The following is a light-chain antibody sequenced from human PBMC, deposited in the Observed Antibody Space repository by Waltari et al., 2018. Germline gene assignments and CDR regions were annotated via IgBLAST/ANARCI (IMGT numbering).Light chain of an antibody. V-gene: IGLV3-10*01. CDR2: EDT. Sequence: SYELTQPPSVSVSPGQTARNTCPGPDLPRKYPYWFQQKSGQAPRLVIYEDTKRPSGIPERFSGSSSGTVATLTITGAQVDDEADYYCYSSDSTGLRVFGGGTTVVVL. CDR1: DLPRKY. J-gene: IGLJ1*01. CDR3: YSSDSTGLRV.